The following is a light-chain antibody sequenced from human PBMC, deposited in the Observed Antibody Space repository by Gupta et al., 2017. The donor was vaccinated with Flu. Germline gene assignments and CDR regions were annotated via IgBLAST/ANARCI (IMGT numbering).Light chain of an antibody. CDR1: SSDIGNNN. Sequence: SSSDIGNNNVASYQQHPGATPTHLIYDDDKRPSGSPDRFSGSKSGTKATLRITGLQTGDEADYYCGTWDSRMSATVFGSGTQLTVL. V-gene: IGLV1-51*01. CDR2: DDD. J-gene: IGLJ7*01. CDR3: GTWDSRMSATV.